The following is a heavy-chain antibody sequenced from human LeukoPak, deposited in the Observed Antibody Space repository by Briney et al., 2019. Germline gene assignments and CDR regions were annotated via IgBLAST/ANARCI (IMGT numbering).Heavy chain of an antibody. CDR2: ISAYNGNT. J-gene: IGHJ4*02. Sequence: ASVKVSCKASGYRFVSYGITWVRQAPGQRLEWMGWISAYNGNTNYAQKFQGRVTMTTDTSTSTAYMELRSLRSDDTAVYYCARDRLGMVTTFFRDYWGQGTLVTVSS. D-gene: IGHD4-17*01. CDR3: ARDRLGMVTTFFRDY. V-gene: IGHV1-18*01. CDR1: GYRFVSYG.